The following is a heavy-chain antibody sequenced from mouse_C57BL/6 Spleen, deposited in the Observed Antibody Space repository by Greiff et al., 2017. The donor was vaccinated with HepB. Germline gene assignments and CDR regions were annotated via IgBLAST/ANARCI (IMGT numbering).Heavy chain of an antibody. CDR3: ARLGRAYFDY. J-gene: IGHJ2*01. Sequence: VQVVESGPELVKPGASVKISCKASGYAFSSSWMNWVKQRPGKGLEWIGRIYPGDGDTNYNRKFKGKATLTADKSSSTAYMQLSSLTSEDSAVYFCARLGRAYFDYWGQGTTLTVSS. CDR2: IYPGDGDT. CDR1: GYAFSSSW. V-gene: IGHV1-82*01. D-gene: IGHD4-1*01.